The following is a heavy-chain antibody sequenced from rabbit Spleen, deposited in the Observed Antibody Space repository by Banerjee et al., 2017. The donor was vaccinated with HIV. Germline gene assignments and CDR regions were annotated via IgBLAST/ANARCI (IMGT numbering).Heavy chain of an antibody. CDR2: INTVTGKA. J-gene: IGHJ4*01. CDR1: GFSFSNKAV. Sequence: QSLEESGGDLVKPEGSLKLSCTASGFSFSNKAVMCWVRQAPGKGLEWIACINTVTGKAVYARWAKGRFIMSRTSSTTVTLQMTSLTAADTATYLCARDLVGVIGWNFNLWGPGTLVTVS. D-gene: IGHD1-1*01. CDR3: ARDLVGVIGWNFNL. V-gene: IGHV1S40*01.